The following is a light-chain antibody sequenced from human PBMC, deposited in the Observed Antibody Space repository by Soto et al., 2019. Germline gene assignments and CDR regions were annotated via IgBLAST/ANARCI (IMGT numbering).Light chain of an antibody. V-gene: IGKV3-15*01. CDR1: QSISSN. J-gene: IGKJ1*01. Sequence: EIVMTQSPATLSVSPGERATLSCRASQSISSNLAWYQQKPGQAPRLLMFRTSSRATGSPARFSGSGSGTEFNLTISSLQSEDFGVYYCQHYNNWPPWAFGQGTKVDIK. CDR2: RTS. CDR3: QHYNNWPPWA.